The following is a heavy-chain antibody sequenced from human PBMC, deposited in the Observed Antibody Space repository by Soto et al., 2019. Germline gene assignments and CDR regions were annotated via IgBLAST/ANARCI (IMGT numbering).Heavy chain of an antibody. V-gene: IGHV1-3*01. CDR2: INAGNGNT. CDR3: ARAPGYSSGWYVGPWTYFDY. CDR1: GYTFTSYA. D-gene: IGHD6-19*01. J-gene: IGHJ4*02. Sequence: QVQLVQSGAEVKKPGASVKVSCKASGYTFTSYAMHWVRQAPGQRLEWMGWINAGNGNTKYSQKFQGRVTIIRDTSASTAYMELSSLRSEDTAVYYCARAPGYSSGWYVGPWTYFDYWGQGTLVTVSS.